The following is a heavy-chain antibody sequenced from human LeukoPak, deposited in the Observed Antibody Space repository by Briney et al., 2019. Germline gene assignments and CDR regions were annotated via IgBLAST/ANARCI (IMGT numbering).Heavy chain of an antibody. CDR2: IIPIFGTA. J-gene: IGHJ4*02. CDR3: ARVAAGTGRDY. Sequence: SVKVSCKASGGTFSSYAISWVRQAPGQGLEWMGGIIPIFGTANYAQKFQGRVTITADKSTSTDYMELSSLRSEDTAVYYCARVAAGTGRDYWGKGTLVTVSS. D-gene: IGHD6-13*01. CDR1: GGTFSSYA. V-gene: IGHV1-69*06.